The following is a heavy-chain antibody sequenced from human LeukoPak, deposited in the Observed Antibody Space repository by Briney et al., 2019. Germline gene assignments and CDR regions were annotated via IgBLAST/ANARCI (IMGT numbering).Heavy chain of an antibody. CDR2: IYPGDSKT. CDR3: ARAGDYGLYYFDY. Sequence: GESLKISCEGSGCSFANYWIGWVRQMPGKGLEWMGIIYPGDSKTRYSPSFQGQVTFSVDKSISTAYLQWSSLKASDTAMYYCARAGDYGLYYFDYWGQGTLVTVSS. V-gene: IGHV5-51*01. J-gene: IGHJ4*02. CDR1: GCSFANYW. D-gene: IGHD4-17*01.